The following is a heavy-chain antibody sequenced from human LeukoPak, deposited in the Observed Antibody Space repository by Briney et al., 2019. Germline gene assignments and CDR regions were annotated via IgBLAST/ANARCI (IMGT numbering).Heavy chain of an antibody. CDR1: GGTFSSYA. D-gene: IGHD6-19*01. Sequence: ASVKVSCKASGGTFSSYAISWVRQAPGQGLEWMGWISAYNGNTNYAQKLQGRVTMTTDTSTSTAYMELRSLRSDDTAVYYCARSIAVATNWFDPWGQGTLVTVSS. CDR3: ARSIAVATNWFDP. J-gene: IGHJ5*02. V-gene: IGHV1-18*01. CDR2: ISAYNGNT.